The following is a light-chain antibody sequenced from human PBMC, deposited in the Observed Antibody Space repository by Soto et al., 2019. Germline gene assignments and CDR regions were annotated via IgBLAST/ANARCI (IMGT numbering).Light chain of an antibody. Sequence: DSQMTQSPATLSATAGDRVTITCRASQSISSWLAWYQQKPGKASKLLIYDASSLESGVPSRFSGSGSGTEFTLTISSLQPDDFATYYCQQYNSYSEFGQGTKVDIK. CDR2: DAS. CDR1: QSISSW. CDR3: QQYNSYSE. J-gene: IGKJ1*01. V-gene: IGKV1-5*01.